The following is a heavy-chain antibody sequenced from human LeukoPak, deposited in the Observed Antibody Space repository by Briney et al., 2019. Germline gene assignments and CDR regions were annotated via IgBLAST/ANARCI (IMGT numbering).Heavy chain of an antibody. CDR3: ARARLNPVLLWFGESYGMDV. V-gene: IGHV1-8*01. Sequence: GASVKVSCKASGYTFTSYDINWVRRATGQGLEWMGWMNPNSGNTGYAQKFQGRVTMTRNTSIGTAYMELSSLRSEDTAVYYCARARLNPVLLWFGESYGMDVWGQGTTVTVSS. J-gene: IGHJ6*02. CDR2: MNPNSGNT. CDR1: GYTFTSYD. D-gene: IGHD3-10*01.